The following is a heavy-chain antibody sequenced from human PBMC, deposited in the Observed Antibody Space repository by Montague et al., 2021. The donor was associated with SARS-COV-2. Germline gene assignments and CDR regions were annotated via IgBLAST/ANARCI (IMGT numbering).Heavy chain of an antibody. J-gene: IGHJ6*03. CDR2: MNPNSGNT. CDR3: ARGKVDTAMVYYYYYYMDV. D-gene: IGHD5-18*01. V-gene: IGHV1-8*01. CDR1: GYTFTSYD. Sequence: SVKVSCKASGYTFTSYDINWVRQATGQGLEWMGWMNPNSGNTGYAQKFRGRVTMTRNTSISTAYMELSSLRSEDTAVYYCARGKVDTAMVYYYYYYMDVWGKGTTVTVSS.